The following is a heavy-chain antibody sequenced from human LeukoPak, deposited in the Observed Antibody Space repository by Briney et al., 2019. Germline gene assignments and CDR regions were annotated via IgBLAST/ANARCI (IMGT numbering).Heavy chain of an antibody. Sequence: GGSLRLSCAASGFTFSSYGMHWVRQAPGKGLEWVAFIRYDGSNKYYADSVKGRFTISRDNSKNTLYLQMSSLRAEDTAVYYCAKVWVWFGELLPDYWGQGTLVTVSS. CDR2: IRYDGSNK. J-gene: IGHJ4*02. V-gene: IGHV3-30*02. D-gene: IGHD3-10*01. CDR3: AKVWVWFGELLPDY. CDR1: GFTFSSYG.